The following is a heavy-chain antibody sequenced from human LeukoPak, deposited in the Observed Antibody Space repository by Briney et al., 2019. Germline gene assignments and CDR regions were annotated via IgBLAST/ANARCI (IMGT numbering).Heavy chain of an antibody. CDR1: GGSISSYY. Sequence: SETLSPTCTVSGGSISSYYWSWIRQPAGKGLEWIGRIYTSGSTNYNPSLKSRVTMSVDTSKNQFSLKLNSVTAADTAVYYCARDRGDSGGWYWGCYFDYWGQGTLVTVSS. V-gene: IGHV4-4*07. CDR2: IYTSGST. CDR3: ARDRGDSGGWYWGCYFDY. D-gene: IGHD6-19*01. J-gene: IGHJ4*02.